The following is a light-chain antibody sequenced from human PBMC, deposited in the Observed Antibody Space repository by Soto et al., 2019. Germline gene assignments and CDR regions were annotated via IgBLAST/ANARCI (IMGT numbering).Light chain of an antibody. CDR3: QHYNSYSEA. CDR2: KAS. V-gene: IGKV1-5*03. CDR1: QSISSW. Sequence: DVQITESASTLSASVVDRVTITCRASQSISSWLAWYQQKPGKAPKLLIYKASSLESGVPSRFSGSGSGTEFTLTISSLQPDDFATYYCQHYNSYSEAFGQGTKVDI. J-gene: IGKJ1*01.